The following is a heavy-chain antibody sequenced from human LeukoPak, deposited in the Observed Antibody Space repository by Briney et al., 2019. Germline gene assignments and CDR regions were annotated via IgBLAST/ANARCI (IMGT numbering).Heavy chain of an antibody. V-gene: IGHV3-23*01. CDR1: GFTLSSFA. J-gene: IGHJ3*02. D-gene: IGHD4-11*01. Sequence: GGSLRLSCAASGFTLSSFAMSCVRQAPGKGLEWVSATSSSDAGTYYAESVRGRFTISRDNYKNTLFLQMNSLRDEDTAVYYCARDTLLYGNAPDAFDIWGQGTMVTVSS. CDR3: ARDTLLYGNAPDAFDI. CDR2: TSSSDAGT.